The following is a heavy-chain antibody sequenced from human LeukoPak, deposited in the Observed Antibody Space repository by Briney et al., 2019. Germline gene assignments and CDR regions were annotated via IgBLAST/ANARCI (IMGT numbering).Heavy chain of an antibody. CDR2: IYHSGST. CDR3: ARGREGDRRDYYYYMDV. D-gene: IGHD3-16*01. CDR1: GYSITSSYY. J-gene: IGHJ6*03. V-gene: IGHV4-38-2*02. Sequence: KPSETLSLTCTVSGYSITSSYYWGWIRQPPGKGLEWIGSIYHSGSTYYNPSLKSRVTISVDTSKNQFSLKLSSVTAADTAVYYCARGREGDRRDYYYYMDVWGKGTTVTVSS.